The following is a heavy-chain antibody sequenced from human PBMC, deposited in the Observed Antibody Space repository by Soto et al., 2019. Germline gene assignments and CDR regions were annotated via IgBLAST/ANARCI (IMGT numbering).Heavy chain of an antibody. CDR3: ARRGVRPAHYGMDV. Sequence: ASVEVSCKASGYTFTGYYMHWVRQAPGQGLEWMGWINPNSGGTNYAQKFQGRVTMTRDTSISTAYMELSRLRSDDTAVYYCARRGVRPAHYGMDVWGQGTTVTVSS. J-gene: IGHJ6*02. D-gene: IGHD2-21*01. CDR2: INPNSGGT. V-gene: IGHV1-2*02. CDR1: GYTFTGYY.